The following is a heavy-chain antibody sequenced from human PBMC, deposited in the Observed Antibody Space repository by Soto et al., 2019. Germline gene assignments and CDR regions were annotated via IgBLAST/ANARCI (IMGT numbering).Heavy chain of an antibody. D-gene: IGHD4-17*01. V-gene: IGHV1-69*01. CDR2: IIPLFGTA. Sequence: QVLLVQSGAEVKKPGSSVKVSCKASGGTFINFAISWVRQAPRQGLEWMGGIIPLFGTANYAQRFQGRVTITADESTSTAYMELSSLRSEDTAVYYCAGRENRNGDYFGGDFDYWGQGTLVTVSS. J-gene: IGHJ4*02. CDR3: AGRENRNGDYFGGDFDY. CDR1: GGTFINFA.